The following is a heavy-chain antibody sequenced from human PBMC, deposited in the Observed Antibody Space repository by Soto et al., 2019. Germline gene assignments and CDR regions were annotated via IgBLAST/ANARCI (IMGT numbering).Heavy chain of an antibody. CDR1: AFSSHDHA. V-gene: IGHV3-9*02. CDR3: TEDILPVGADV. CDR2: IHWNNGAT. J-gene: IGHJ6*02. D-gene: IGHD1-26*01. Sequence: GGSLRLSCVASAFSSHDHAIHWVRQGPGKGLEWVSGIHWNNGATGYADSVKGRFTIFKDNVKNSVYLQMNSLRTDDTAFYYCTEDILPVGADVWGQGTTVTVSS.